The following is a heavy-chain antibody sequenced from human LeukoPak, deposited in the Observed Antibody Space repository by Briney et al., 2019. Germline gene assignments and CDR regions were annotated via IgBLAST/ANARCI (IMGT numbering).Heavy chain of an antibody. CDR2: ISSSGSTI. CDR1: GFTFSSYE. Sequence: GGSLRLSCAASGFTFSSYEMNWVRQAPGKGLEWVSYISSSGSTIYYADSVKGRFTISRDNAKDSLYLQMNSLRAEDTAVYYCARDSRLAAAGTFDPWGQGTLVTVSS. D-gene: IGHD6-13*01. J-gene: IGHJ5*02. CDR3: ARDSRLAAAGTFDP. V-gene: IGHV3-48*03.